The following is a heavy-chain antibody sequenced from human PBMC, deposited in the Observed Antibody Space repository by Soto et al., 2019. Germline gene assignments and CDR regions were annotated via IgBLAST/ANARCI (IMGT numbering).Heavy chain of an antibody. CDR3: ARRKERSGPHYFDY. Sequence: VASVKVSCKASGYTFTTYDISWVRQATGQGLEWMGWMNPYSGNTCYAQKFQGRVTVTRNTSISTVYMELSGLRPDDTAVYYCARRKERSGPHYFDYWGQGSQVTVSS. CDR1: GYTFTTYD. D-gene: IGHD6-25*01. V-gene: IGHV1-8*01. CDR2: MNPYSGNT. J-gene: IGHJ4*02.